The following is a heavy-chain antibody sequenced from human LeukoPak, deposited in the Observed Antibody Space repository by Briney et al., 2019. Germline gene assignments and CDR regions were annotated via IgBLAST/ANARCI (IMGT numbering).Heavy chain of an antibody. Sequence: GGSLRLSCAASGFTFSSYSMNWVRQAPGKGLEWVSFIRSSSSDIYYADSVRGRFTVSRDNAKNSLFLQMNRLRPEDSAVYYCARADSSSWFDYWGQGTLVTVSS. CDR3: ARADSSSWFDY. D-gene: IGHD3-22*01. CDR2: IRSSSSDI. CDR1: GFTFSSYS. V-gene: IGHV3-21*04. J-gene: IGHJ4*02.